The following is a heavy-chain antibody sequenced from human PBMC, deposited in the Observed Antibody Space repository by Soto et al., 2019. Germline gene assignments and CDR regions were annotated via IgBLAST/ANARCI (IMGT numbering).Heavy chain of an antibody. Sequence: QVQLQESGPGLVKPSGTLSLTCAVSGGSISSSNWWSWVRQPPGKGLEWIGEIYHSGNTNYNPSLKSRLTMAVDKSRNQCSLNLSSVTAADTAVYYCARRWGEGRVDCWGQGTLVTVSS. J-gene: IGHJ4*02. CDR1: GGSISSSNW. V-gene: IGHV4-4*02. CDR2: IYHSGNT. CDR3: ARRWGEGRVDC. D-gene: IGHD3-10*01.